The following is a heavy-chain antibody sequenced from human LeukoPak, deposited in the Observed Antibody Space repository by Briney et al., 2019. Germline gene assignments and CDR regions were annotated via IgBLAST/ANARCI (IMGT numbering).Heavy chain of an antibody. CDR3: ARARGYSSTYYFDY. Sequence: ASVKVSCKASGYTFTTYYMHWVRQAPGQGLEWMGWISAYNGNKNYAQKLQGRVTMTTDTSTSTAYMELRSLRSDDTAVYYCARARGYSSTYYFDYWGQGTLVTVSS. J-gene: IGHJ4*02. D-gene: IGHD6-13*01. V-gene: IGHV1-18*04. CDR1: GYTFTTYY. CDR2: ISAYNGNK.